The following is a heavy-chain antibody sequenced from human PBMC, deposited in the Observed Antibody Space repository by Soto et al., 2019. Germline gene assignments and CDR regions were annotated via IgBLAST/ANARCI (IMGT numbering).Heavy chain of an antibody. D-gene: IGHD2-21*02. CDR3: ARAYPRSILATALTTSYWFDS. J-gene: IGHJ5*01. CDR1: GESLRGYY. CDR2: INHRGTT. Sequence: QVQLQQWGTGLLKPSETLSFHCAVYGESLRGYYWSWIRQTPAMGLEWIGEINHRGTTNHDSYLMSRAIISIDTSKNQVSLRLNYVTAADTAVYYCARAYPRSILATALTTSYWFDSWGQGTLVTVSS. V-gene: IGHV4-34*04.